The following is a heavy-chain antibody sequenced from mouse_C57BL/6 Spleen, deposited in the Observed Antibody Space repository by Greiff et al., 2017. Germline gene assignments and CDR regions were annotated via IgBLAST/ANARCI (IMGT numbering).Heavy chain of an antibody. V-gene: IGHV5-9-1*02. CDR2: ISSGGDYI. CDR3: TREHYDYAAWFAY. J-gene: IGHJ3*01. Sequence: EVKLMESGEGLVKPGGSLKISCAASGFTFSSYAMSWVRQTPEKRLEWVAYISSGGDYIYYADTVKGRFTISRDNARNTLYLQMSSLKSEDTAMYYCTREHYDYAAWFAYWGQGTLVTVSA. CDR1: GFTFSSYA. D-gene: IGHD2-4*01.